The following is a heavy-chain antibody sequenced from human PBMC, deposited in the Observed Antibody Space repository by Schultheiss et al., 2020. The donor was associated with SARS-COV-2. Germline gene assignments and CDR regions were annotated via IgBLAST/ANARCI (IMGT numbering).Heavy chain of an antibody. V-gene: IGHV3-53*01. CDR3: ARDMVYATSFGMDV. Sequence: GSLRLSCAASGFTVSSNYMSWVRQAPGKGLEWVSVIYSGGSTYYADSVKGRFTISRDNSKNTLYLQMNSLRAEDTAVYYCARDMVYATSFGMDVWGQGTTVTVAS. CDR2: IYSGGST. D-gene: IGHD2-8*01. J-gene: IGHJ6*02. CDR1: GFTVSSNY.